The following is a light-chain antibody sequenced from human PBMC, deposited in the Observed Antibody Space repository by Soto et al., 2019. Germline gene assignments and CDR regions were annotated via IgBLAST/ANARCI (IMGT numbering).Light chain of an antibody. Sequence: QSALTQPPSASGSPGQSVTISCTGTRSDVGGYNYVSWYQQRPGKAPKLMIYEVSKRPSGVADRFSGSKFGNTASLTVSGLQAEDEADYYCSSYGGSNNYVFGTGTKLTVL. CDR3: SSYGGSNNYV. V-gene: IGLV2-8*01. CDR2: EVS. J-gene: IGLJ1*01. CDR1: RSDVGGYNY.